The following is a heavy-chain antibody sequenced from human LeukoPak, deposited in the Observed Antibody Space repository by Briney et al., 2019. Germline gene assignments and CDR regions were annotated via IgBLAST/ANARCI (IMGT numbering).Heavy chain of an antibody. V-gene: IGHV3-23*01. D-gene: IGHD6-19*01. CDR3: AKGTGYSSGWAFDY. CDR1: GFTFSSYV. Sequence: GGSLRLSCAASGFTFSSYVMSWVRQAPGKGLEWVSAISGSGDSTYYADSVKGRFTISRDNPKNTLYLQMNSLRAEDTAVYYCAKGTGYSSGWAFDYWGQGTLVTVSS. CDR2: ISGSGDST. J-gene: IGHJ4*02.